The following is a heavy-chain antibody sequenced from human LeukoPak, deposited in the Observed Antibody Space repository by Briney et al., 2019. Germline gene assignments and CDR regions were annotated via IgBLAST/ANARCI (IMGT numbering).Heavy chain of an antibody. Sequence: PGGSLRLSCEGSGFTFSTHWIPWVRRDPGKGLVWVSRINGDGSSKQYADSVKGRFSISRDNTKNTLSLQRNRLRAEYTAVYYCAREYYYGIDIWGQGTTVTVSS. J-gene: IGHJ6*02. V-gene: IGHV3-74*01. CDR2: INGDGSSK. CDR3: AREYYYGIDI. CDR1: GFTFSTHW.